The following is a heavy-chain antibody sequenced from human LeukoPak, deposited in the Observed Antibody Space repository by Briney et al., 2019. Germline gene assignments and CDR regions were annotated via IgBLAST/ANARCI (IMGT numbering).Heavy chain of an antibody. Sequence: TSQTLSLTCAMSGDSVSNKIAAWNWIRQSPLRGLEWLGRTYYRSKWYNEYAASVKSRIAINPDAPKNQFSLQLNSVAPEDTAVYYSAGGIAAGGFDYWGQGTLVTVSS. CDR1: GDSVSNKIAA. J-gene: IGHJ4*02. CDR2: TYYRSKWYN. CDR3: AGGIAAGGFDY. V-gene: IGHV6-1*01. D-gene: IGHD6-13*01.